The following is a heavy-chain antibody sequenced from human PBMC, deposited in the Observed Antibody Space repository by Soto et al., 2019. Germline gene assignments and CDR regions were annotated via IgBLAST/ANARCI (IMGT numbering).Heavy chain of an antibody. D-gene: IGHD6-13*01. CDR3: ARGAPCDSSSCNYYYCGMDV. V-gene: IGHV1-69*01. J-gene: IGHJ6*02. CDR1: GGTFSSYA. Sequence: QVQLVQSGAEVKKPGSSVKVSCKASGGTFSSYAISWVRQAPGQGLEWMGGIISIFGTANYAQKFQGRVTITADESKSTAYMELSSLRSEDTAVYYCARGAPCDSSSCNYYYCGMDVWGQGTTVTVSS. CDR2: IISIFGTA.